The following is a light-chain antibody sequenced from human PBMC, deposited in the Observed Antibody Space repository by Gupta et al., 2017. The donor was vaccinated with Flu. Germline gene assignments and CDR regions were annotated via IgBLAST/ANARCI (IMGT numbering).Light chain of an antibody. CDR1: ISDVGGYNY. Sequence: QSTLTQPPSASVSPGQSVTISCTGTISDVGGYNYYSLYQQHPGKVPKIIIYEVNKRPPVVPDRFSGSKSGNTASLSVSGVVDDDEADYYCCSDGGNKFFGRGTKLTVL. CDR3: CSDGGNKF. J-gene: IGLJ2*01. CDR2: EVN. V-gene: IGLV2-8*01.